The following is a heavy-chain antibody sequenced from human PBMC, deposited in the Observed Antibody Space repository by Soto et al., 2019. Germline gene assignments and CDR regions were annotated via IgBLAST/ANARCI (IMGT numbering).Heavy chain of an antibody. V-gene: IGHV6-1*01. Sequence: PSQTVPLTCAISGDSVSSNSAAWNWIRQSPSRGLEWLGRTYYRSKWYNDYAVSVKSRITINPDTSKNQFSLQLNSVTPEDTAVYYCARDVDDFWSGLYYYGMDVWGQGTTVTVSS. CDR1: GDSVSSNSAA. D-gene: IGHD3-3*01. J-gene: IGHJ6*02. CDR3: ARDVDDFWSGLYYYGMDV. CDR2: TYYRSKWYN.